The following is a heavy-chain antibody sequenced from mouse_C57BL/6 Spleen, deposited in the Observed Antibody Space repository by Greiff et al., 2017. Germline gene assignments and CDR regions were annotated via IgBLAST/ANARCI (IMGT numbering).Heavy chain of an antibody. CDR1: GYTFTGYW. J-gene: IGHJ4*01. D-gene: IGHD2-10*01. CDR2: ILPGSGST. Sequence: KLMESVKLSCKATGYTFTGYWIEWVKQRPGHGLEWIGEILPGSGSTNYNEKFKGKATFTADTSSNTAYMQLSSLTTEDSAIYYCARGPTRGAMDYWGQGTSVTVSS. CDR3: ARGPTRGAMDY. V-gene: IGHV1-9*01.